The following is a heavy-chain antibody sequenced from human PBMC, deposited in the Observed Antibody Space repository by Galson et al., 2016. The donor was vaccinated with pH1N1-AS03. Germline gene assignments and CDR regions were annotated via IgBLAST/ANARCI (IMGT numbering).Heavy chain of an antibody. CDR2: ININDGVT. CDR3: ARGLKSMLRGVIDNYYGMDV. V-gene: IGHV1-2*02. Sequence: SVKVSCKASGYIFSDYYMHWVRQAPGQGLEWMAWININDGVTNYAQKFHGRVTMSRDTSISTAYMELSRLGSDDTAVYYCARGLKSMLRGVIDNYYGMDVWGRGTTGTVSS. J-gene: IGHJ6*02. CDR1: GYIFSDYY. D-gene: IGHD3-10*01.